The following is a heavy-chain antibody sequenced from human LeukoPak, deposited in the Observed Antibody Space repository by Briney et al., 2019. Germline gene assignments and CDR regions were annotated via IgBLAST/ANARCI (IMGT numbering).Heavy chain of an antibody. Sequence: PGRSLRLSCAASGFTFDDYAMHWVRQAPGKGLEWVSGISWNSGSIGYADSVKGRFTISRDNAKNSLYLQMNSLRAEDTALYYCAKDLRHKNYYYYGMDVWGQGTTVTVSS. CDR1: GFTFDDYA. CDR3: AKDLRHKNYYYYGMDV. CDR2: ISWNSGSI. V-gene: IGHV3-9*01. J-gene: IGHJ6*02.